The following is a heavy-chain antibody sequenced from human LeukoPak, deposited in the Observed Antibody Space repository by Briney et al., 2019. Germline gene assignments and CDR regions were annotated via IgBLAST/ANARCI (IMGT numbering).Heavy chain of an antibody. V-gene: IGHV3-23*01. J-gene: IGHJ4*02. D-gene: IGHD2/OR15-2a*01. CDR1: GFTFSTYA. CDR2: ISGNGRTT. CDR3: VGRKGPSVFYYFDF. Sequence: GGSLRLSCTGSGFTFSTYAMTWVRQAPGKGPEWASSISGNGRTTYYSDSVRGRFTISRDNSRNTLYLQMNNLRVDDTAVYYCVGRKGPSVFYYFDFWGQGALVTVSS.